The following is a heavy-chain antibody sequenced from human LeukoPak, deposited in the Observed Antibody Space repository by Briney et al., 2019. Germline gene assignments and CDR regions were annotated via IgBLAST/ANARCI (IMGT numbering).Heavy chain of an antibody. J-gene: IGHJ5*02. V-gene: IGHV4-30-2*01. CDR2: IYHSGST. Sequence: KASETLSLTCAGSGGSLRGGFTWSWIRQPLGKGLEWIGFIYHSGSTYYNPSLKSRVTISIDTSKNQVSLNLTSVTAADTAMYFCARGDYGGLGAWGQGILVTVSS. CDR3: ARGDYGGLGA. D-gene: IGHD4-23*01. CDR1: GGSLRGGFT.